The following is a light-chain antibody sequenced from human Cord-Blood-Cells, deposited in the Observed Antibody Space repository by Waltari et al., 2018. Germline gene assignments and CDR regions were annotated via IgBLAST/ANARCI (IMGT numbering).Light chain of an antibody. CDR2: DVS. CDR3: CSYAGSYVYV. Sequence: QSALTQPRSVSGSPGQSVTIPCTGTSSDVGGYNYVSWYHQHPGQAPKLMSYDVSKRPSGVPDRFSGSKSGNTASLTISGLQAEDEADYYCCSYAGSYVYVFGTGTKVTVL. V-gene: IGLV2-11*01. J-gene: IGLJ1*01. CDR1: SSDVGGYNY.